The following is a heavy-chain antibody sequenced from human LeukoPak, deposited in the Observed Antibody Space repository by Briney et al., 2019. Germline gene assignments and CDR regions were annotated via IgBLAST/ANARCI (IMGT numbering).Heavy chain of an antibody. D-gene: IGHD6-19*01. J-gene: IGHJ5*02. CDR3: ARLPYRSAWFDP. V-gene: IGHV4-61*02. CDR1: GGSISSGSYY. Sequence: PSQTLSLTCTVSGGSISSGSYYWSWIRQPAGRGLEWIGRIYTSGSTNYNPSLKSRVTISVDTSKNQFSLKLSSVTAADTAVYYCARLPYRSAWFDPWGQGTLVTVSS. CDR2: IYTSGST.